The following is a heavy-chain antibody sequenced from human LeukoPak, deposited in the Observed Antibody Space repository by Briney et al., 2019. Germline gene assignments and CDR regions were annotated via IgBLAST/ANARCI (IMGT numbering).Heavy chain of an antibody. Sequence: SCKASGGTISINAFSWVRQAPGKGLEWVALISNDAGNYYYADSVKGRFTISRDNSKNTLYLQMNSLRAEDTAVYFCAKDRRLYDILTPFDYWGQGTLVTVSS. V-gene: IGHV3-30-3*02. J-gene: IGHJ4*02. D-gene: IGHD3-9*01. CDR1: GGTISINA. CDR3: AKDRRLYDILTPFDY. CDR2: ISNDAGNY.